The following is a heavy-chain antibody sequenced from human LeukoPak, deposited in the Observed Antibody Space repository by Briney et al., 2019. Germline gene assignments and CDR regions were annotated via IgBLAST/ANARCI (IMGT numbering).Heavy chain of an antibody. CDR2: IYYSGST. V-gene: IGHV4-59*01. Sequence: GSLRLSCAASGFTFSSYYWSWIRQPPGKGLEWIGYIYYSGSTDYNPSLKSRVTISVDTSKNQFSLKLRSVTAADTAVYYCAKQKGLDPWGQGTLVTVSS. J-gene: IGHJ5*02. CDR1: GFTFSSYY. D-gene: IGHD1/OR15-1a*01. CDR3: AKQKGLDP.